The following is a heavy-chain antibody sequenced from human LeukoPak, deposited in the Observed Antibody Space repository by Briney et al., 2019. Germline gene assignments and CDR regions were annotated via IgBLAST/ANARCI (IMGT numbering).Heavy chain of an antibody. CDR3: ARAPGTTVDY. CDR2: ISYDGNNK. V-gene: IGHV3-30*04. J-gene: IGHJ4*02. Sequence: GGSLRLSCAASGFTFRSYAMHWVRQAPGKGLEWVAVISYDGNNKYYADSVKGRFTISRDNAKNSLYLQMNSLRAEDTAVYYCARAPGTTVDYWGQGTLVTVSS. CDR1: GFTFRSYA. D-gene: IGHD1-1*01.